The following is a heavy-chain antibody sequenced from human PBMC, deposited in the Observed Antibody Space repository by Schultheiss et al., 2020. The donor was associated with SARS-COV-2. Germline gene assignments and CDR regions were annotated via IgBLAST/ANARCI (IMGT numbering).Heavy chain of an antibody. V-gene: IGHV4-38-2*02. CDR3: TRRTSSSVY. Sequence: SETLSLTCTVSGDSISSGYWGWIRQPPGKGLEWIASMYHSGSTYYNPSLKSRVTISVDTSKNQFSLKLSSVTAADTAVYYCTRRTSSSVYWGQGTLVTVSS. CDR2: MYHSGST. D-gene: IGHD6-6*01. J-gene: IGHJ1*01. CDR1: GDSISSGY.